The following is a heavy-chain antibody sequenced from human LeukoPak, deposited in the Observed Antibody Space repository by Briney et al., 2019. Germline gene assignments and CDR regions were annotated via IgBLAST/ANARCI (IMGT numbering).Heavy chain of an antibody. CDR1: GFTFSDSP. CDR2: ISSNGETT. V-gene: IGHV3-64*01. Sequence: GGSLRLSCAASGFTFSDSPMHWVRQAPGKGLEYVSAISSNGETTYYANSVKGRFTISRDNSKNTLYLQMNSLRAEDTAVYYCAKIEQIVVVPAATFPYFDYWGQGTLVTVSS. J-gene: IGHJ4*02. CDR3: AKIEQIVVVPAATFPYFDY. D-gene: IGHD2-2*01.